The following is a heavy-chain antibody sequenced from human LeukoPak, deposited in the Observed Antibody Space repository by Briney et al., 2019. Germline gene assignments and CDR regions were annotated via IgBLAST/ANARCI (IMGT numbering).Heavy chain of an antibody. D-gene: IGHD3-16*01. J-gene: IGHJ3*02. CDR1: GGTFSSYA. Sequence: SVKVSCKASGGTFSSYAISWVRQAPGQGLEWMGGIVPIFGTANYAQKFQGRVTITADESTSTAYMELSSLRSEDTAVYYCARDGAAVQTDDAFDIWGQGTMVTVSS. V-gene: IGHV1-69*13. CDR2: IVPIFGTA. CDR3: ARDGAAVQTDDAFDI.